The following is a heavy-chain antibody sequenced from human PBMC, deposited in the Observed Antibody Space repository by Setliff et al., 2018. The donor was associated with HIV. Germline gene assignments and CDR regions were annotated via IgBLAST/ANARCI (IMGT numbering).Heavy chain of an antibody. CDR1: GGTFSSYA. Sequence: SVKVSCKASGGTFSSYAISWVRQAPGQGLEWMGGIIPIFGTASYSQNFQDRFTVTTDESTGTTYMELSSLRSEDTAVYYCARGGVAGGYFDSWGQGTLVTVSS. CDR3: ARGGVAGGYFDS. V-gene: IGHV1-69*05. J-gene: IGHJ4*02. D-gene: IGHD3-10*01. CDR2: IIPIFGTA.